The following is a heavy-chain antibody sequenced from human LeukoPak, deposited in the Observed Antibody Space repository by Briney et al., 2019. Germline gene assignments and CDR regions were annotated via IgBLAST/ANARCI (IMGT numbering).Heavy chain of an antibody. CDR1: GFSFTDFA. D-gene: IGHD2-2*01. CDR2: ISFTGDRT. V-gene: IGHV3-23*01. J-gene: IGHJ6*02. Sequence: PGGSLRLSCRISGFSFTDFAMTWVRQAPGKGLEWVSSISFTGDRTYYADSVKGRFTISRDFSTNTLYLQMNSLRAEDTAVYYCANGGIVVVPAKGAFGMDVWGQGTTVTVSS. CDR3: ANGGIVVVPAKGAFGMDV.